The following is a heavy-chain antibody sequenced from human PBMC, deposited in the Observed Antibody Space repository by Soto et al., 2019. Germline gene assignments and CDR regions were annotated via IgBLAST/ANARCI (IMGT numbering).Heavy chain of an antibody. V-gene: IGHV1-18*04. CDR3: ALFRGGEWLSPDAFDI. CDR2: ISAYNGNT. J-gene: IGHJ3*02. Sequence: QVQMVQSGAEVKKPGASVKVSCKASGYTFTSYGISWVRQAPGQGLEWMGWISAYNGNTNYAQKLQGRVTMTTDTSTSTAYMELRSLSSDDTAVYYCALFRGGEWLSPDAFDIWGQGTMVTVSS. D-gene: IGHD3-3*01. CDR1: GYTFTSYG.